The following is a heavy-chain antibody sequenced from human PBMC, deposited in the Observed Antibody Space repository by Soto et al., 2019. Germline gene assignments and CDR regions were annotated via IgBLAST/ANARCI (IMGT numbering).Heavy chain of an antibody. Sequence: GGSLRLSCAASGFTFSSYAMSWVRQAPGKGLEWVSAISGSGGSTYYADSVKGRFTISRDNSKNTMYLQMHSLRAEDTAVYYCAKRDGSREFDYWGQGTLVTVSS. CDR3: AKRDGSREFDY. CDR2: ISGSGGST. V-gene: IGHV3-23*01. D-gene: IGHD1-26*01. CDR1: GFTFSSYA. J-gene: IGHJ4*02.